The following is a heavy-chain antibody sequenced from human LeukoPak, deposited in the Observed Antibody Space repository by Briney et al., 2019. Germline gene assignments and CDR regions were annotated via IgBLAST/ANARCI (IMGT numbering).Heavy chain of an antibody. CDR2: ISWNSGSI. Sequence: GGSLRLSCAASGFTFDDYAMHWVRQAPGKGLEWVSGISWNSGSIGYADSVKGRFTISRDNAKNSLYLQMNSLRAEDTALYYCSKDTRVGPPYYYDSSGYGMDVWGQGTTVTVSS. CDR1: GFTFDDYA. CDR3: SKDTRVGPPYYYDSSGYGMDV. J-gene: IGHJ6*02. V-gene: IGHV3-9*01. D-gene: IGHD3-22*01.